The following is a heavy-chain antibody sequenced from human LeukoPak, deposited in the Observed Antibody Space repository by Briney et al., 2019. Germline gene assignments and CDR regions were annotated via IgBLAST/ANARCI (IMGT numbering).Heavy chain of an antibody. CDR2: INTNTGNP. J-gene: IGHJ5*02. Sequence: ASVKVSCKASGYTFTSYAMNWVRQAPGQGLEWMGWINTNTGNPTYAQGFTGRFVFSLDTSVSTAYLQISSLKAEDTAVYYCAREPGSSWYGKYNWFDPWGQGTLVTVSS. CDR1: GYTFTSYA. CDR3: AREPGSSWYGKYNWFDP. D-gene: IGHD6-13*01. V-gene: IGHV7-4-1*02.